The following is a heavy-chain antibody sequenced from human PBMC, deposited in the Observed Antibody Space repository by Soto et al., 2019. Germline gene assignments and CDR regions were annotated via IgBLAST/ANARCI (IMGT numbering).Heavy chain of an antibody. D-gene: IGHD3-3*01. J-gene: IGHJ4*02. CDR2: IVTSVTKI. CDR1: GYTFSDYY. CDR3: ASHYDMWSGYLSPVDY. V-gene: IGHV3-11*01. Sequence: GGSLRLSCAASGYTFSDYYMSWIRQAPGKWLDCFSYIVTSVTKIYYADSVKGRFTITRDNAKNSLYLEMNSLRDEDTAVYYCASHYDMWSGYLSPVDYWGQGTLVTVSS.